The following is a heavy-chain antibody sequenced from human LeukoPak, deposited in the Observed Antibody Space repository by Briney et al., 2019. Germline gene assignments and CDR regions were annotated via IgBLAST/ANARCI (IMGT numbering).Heavy chain of an antibody. CDR3: ARVDTSLVPDAFDS. Sequence: SETLSLTCTVSGGSFSSYFWSWIRQPPGKGLEWIGYIYSSGSTNYNPPLKSRVSISADTSKNEFSLKLRSVTAADTAVYFCARVDTSLVPDAFDSWGQGSMVTASS. V-gene: IGHV4-59*01. CDR1: GGSFSSYF. J-gene: IGHJ3*02. CDR2: IYSSGST. D-gene: IGHD5-18*01.